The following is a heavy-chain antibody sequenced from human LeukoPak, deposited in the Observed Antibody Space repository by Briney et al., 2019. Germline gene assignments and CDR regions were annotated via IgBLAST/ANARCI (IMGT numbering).Heavy chain of an antibody. Sequence: ASVKVSCKASGYTFTNYAMNWVRQAPGQGLEWMGWIHPSTGNPTYAQAFTGRFVFSLDTSVSTTYLQISSLKTEDTAVYYCARAHQRLGQLSLPDYWGQGTLVTVSS. D-gene: IGHD3-16*02. CDR1: GYTFTNYA. CDR3: ARAHQRLGQLSLPDY. J-gene: IGHJ4*02. CDR2: IHPSTGNP. V-gene: IGHV7-4-1*02.